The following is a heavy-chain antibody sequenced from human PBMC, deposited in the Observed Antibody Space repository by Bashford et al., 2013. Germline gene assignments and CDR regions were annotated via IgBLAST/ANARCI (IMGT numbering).Heavy chain of an antibody. V-gene: IGHV3-15*04. CDR3: TTDNYGVKWGGDVLXYR. J-gene: IGHJ3*01. CDR1: GSSFSNFY. CDR2: IDSNTNGGTA. D-gene: IGHD2-21*01. Sequence: GSLRLSCVVSGSSFSNFYMNWVRQAPGKGLEWVGRIDSNTNGGTADYAAAVEGRFTISRDDYKNHVVSANEQPRKTEDTAVYYCTTDNYGVKWGGDVLXYRGDQGTSGHRL.